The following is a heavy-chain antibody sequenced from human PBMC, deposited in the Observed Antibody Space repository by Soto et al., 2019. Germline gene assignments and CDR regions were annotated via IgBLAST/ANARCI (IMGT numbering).Heavy chain of an antibody. CDR2: ISGSGGST. CDR1: GFTFSSYA. Sequence: GGSLRLSCAASGFTFSSYAMSWVRQAPGKGLEWVSAISGSGGSTYYADSVKGRFTISRDNSKNTLYLQMNSLRAEDTAVYYCAKFEWDVLRYFDWFPDYWGQGTLVTVSS. J-gene: IGHJ4*02. V-gene: IGHV3-23*01. CDR3: AKFEWDVLRYFDWFPDY. D-gene: IGHD3-9*01.